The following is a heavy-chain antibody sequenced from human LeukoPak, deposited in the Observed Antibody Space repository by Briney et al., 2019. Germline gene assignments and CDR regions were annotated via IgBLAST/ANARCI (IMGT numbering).Heavy chain of an antibody. V-gene: IGHV4-4*02. D-gene: IGHD3-22*01. CDR1: GGSISSSNW. Sequence: SETLSLTCAVSGGSISSSNWWSWVRQPPGKGLEWIGEIYHSGSTNYIPSLKSRVTISVDKSKNQFSLKLSSVTAADTAVYYCARDWGYYYDSSGYLAYWGQGTLVTVSS. CDR2: IYHSGST. CDR3: ARDWGYYYDSSGYLAY. J-gene: IGHJ4*02.